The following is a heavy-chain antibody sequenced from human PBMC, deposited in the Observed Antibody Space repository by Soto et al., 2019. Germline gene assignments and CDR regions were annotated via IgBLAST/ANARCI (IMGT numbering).Heavy chain of an antibody. CDR3: ARKHIGYSSSNVGDY. CDR1: GGTFSSYA. D-gene: IGHD6-13*01. CDR2: IIPIFGTA. J-gene: IGHJ4*02. V-gene: IGHV1-69*12. Sequence: QVQLVQSGAEVKKPGSSVKVSCKASGGTFSSYAISWVRQAPGQGLEWMGGIIPIFGTANYAQKFQGRVTITADESTSTAYMELSSLRSEYTAVYSCARKHIGYSSSNVGDYWGQGTLVTVSS.